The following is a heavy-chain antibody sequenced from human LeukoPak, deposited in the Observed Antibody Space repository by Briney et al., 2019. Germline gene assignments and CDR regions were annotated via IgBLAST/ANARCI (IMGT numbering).Heavy chain of an antibody. CDR1: GFTFSTYW. Sequence: GGSLRLSCEASGFTFSTYWMSWVRQAPGKGLEWVANIKQDGSQTYHADSVKGRFTISRDNAENSLYLQMNSLRAEDTAVYYCAELGITMIGGVWGKGTTVTISS. V-gene: IGHV3-7*01. D-gene: IGHD3-10*02. CDR3: AELGITMIGGV. CDR2: IKQDGSQT. J-gene: IGHJ6*04.